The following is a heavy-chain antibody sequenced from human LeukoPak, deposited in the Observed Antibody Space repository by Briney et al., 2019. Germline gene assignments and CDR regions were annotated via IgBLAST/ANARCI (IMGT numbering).Heavy chain of an antibody. CDR2: IYYSGST. V-gene: IGHV4-59*01. J-gene: IGHJ4*02. CDR3: ARDRSDSSGWYYFDY. Sequence: SAPLPLTSTSSGGSISSYYRSWIRPPPGKGLERSGYIYYSGSTNYNPSLKSRATISVDTSKNQFSLKLNSVTAADTAVYYCARDRSDSSGWYYFDYWGQGTLVTVSS. D-gene: IGHD6-19*01. CDR1: GGSISSYY.